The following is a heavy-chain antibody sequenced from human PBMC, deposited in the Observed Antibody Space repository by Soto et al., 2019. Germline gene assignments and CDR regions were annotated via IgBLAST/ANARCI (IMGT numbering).Heavy chain of an antibody. D-gene: IGHD6-6*01. CDR3: ASHGLRAARRDYYYYGMDV. V-gene: IGHV1-69*12. J-gene: IGHJ6*02. CDR2: IIPIFGTA. Sequence: QVQLVQSGAEVKKPGSSVKVSCKASGGTFSSYAISWVRQAPGQWLEWMGGIIPIFGTANYAQKFQGRVTITADESTSTAYMELSSLRSEATAVYYCASHGLRAARRDYYYYGMDVWGQGTTVTVSS. CDR1: GGTFSSYA.